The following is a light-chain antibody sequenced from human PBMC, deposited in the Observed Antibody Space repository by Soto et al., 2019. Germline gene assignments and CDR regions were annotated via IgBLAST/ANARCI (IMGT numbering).Light chain of an antibody. CDR3: QQYKGYPRT. V-gene: IGKV1-5*03. Sequence: DIQMTQSPSTLSASVGYRVTITCRASQSISSWLAWYQQKPGKAPKLLIYMASFLQSGVPSRFSGSGSGTEFTLTISSLQPDDFETYYCQQYKGYPRTFGQGTKVDIK. J-gene: IGKJ1*01. CDR2: MAS. CDR1: QSISSW.